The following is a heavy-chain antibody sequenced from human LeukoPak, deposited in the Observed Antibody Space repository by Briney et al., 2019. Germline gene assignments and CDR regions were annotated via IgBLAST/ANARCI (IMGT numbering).Heavy chain of an antibody. CDR1: GFTFSSHS. CDR3: ARIIHGTGEYVDYGMDV. Sequence: GGSLRLSCAASGFTFSSHSMNWVRQAPGKGLEWVSSITSSSDYIHYADSLKGRFTISRDNAKNSLFLQMNSLRAEDTAVYYCARIIHGTGEYVDYGMDVWGQGTTVTVSS. CDR2: ITSSSDYI. J-gene: IGHJ6*02. V-gene: IGHV3-21*01. D-gene: IGHD4-17*01.